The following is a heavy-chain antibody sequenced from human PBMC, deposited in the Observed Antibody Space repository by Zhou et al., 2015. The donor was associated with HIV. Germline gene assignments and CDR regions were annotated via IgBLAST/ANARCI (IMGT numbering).Heavy chain of an antibody. CDR2: INPSGGST. J-gene: IGHJ4*02. CDR1: GYTFTSYY. D-gene: IGHD1-26*01. V-gene: IGHV1-46*01. CDR3: ARVPFKWELHTGTLGPYYFDY. Sequence: QVQLVQSGAEVKKPGASVKVSCKASGYTFTSYYMHWVRQAPGQGLEWMGIINPSGGSTSYAQKFQGRVTMTRDTSTSTVYMELSSLRSEDTAVYYCARVPFKWELHTGTLGPYYFDYWGQGTLVTVSS.